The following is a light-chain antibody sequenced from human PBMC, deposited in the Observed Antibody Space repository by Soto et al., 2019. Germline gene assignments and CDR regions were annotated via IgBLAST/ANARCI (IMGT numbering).Light chain of an antibody. Sequence: DIQLTQSPSFLSASVGDRVTITCRASQGIRTFLAWYQQKLGAAPKLLIYAASTLQSGVSLRFSGSGSGTEFTLTISSLQPEDFATYSCQQLASYPIGTFGGGTKVEIK. CDR1: QGIRTF. V-gene: IGKV1-9*01. J-gene: IGKJ4*01. CDR2: AAS. CDR3: QQLASYPIGT.